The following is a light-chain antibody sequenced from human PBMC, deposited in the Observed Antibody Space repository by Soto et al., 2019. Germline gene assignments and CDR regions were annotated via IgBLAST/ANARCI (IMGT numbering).Light chain of an antibody. CDR1: SSDVGGYNS. Sequence: QSSLTQPASVSGSPVQSITISCTGTSSDVGGYNSVSWYRQYPGKAPKLIIFDVTDRPSGISTRFSGSKSGNTASLTISGLQAEDEAVFYCTSYTSSSTTVFGTGTKLTVL. CDR3: TSYTSSSTTV. CDR2: DVT. J-gene: IGLJ1*01. V-gene: IGLV2-14*01.